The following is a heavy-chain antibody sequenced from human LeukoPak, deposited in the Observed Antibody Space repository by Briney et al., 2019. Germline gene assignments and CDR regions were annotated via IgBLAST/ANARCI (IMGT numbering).Heavy chain of an antibody. CDR3: ARCGSGSYRPVDY. D-gene: IGHD3-10*01. V-gene: IGHV3-48*04. CDR2: ISSSGRTM. Sequence: GGSLRLSCAASGFSFSSNSMNWVRQAPRKGLECVSYISSSGRTMYYADSVKGRFTISRDNAKNSLYLQMNSLRAEDMAVYYCARCGSGSYRPVDYWGQGTLVATVSS. CDR1: GFSFSSNS. J-gene: IGHJ4*02.